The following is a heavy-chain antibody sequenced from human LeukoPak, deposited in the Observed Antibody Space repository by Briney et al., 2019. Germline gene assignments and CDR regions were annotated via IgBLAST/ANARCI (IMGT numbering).Heavy chain of an antibody. CDR1: GFTFSDYG. Sequence: GGSLRLSCGASGFTFSDYGMHWVRQAPGKGLEWVAFIRYDGTNKYYADSVKGRITISRDNSKSTLYIQMNSLRAEDTAVYYCARAKPKNMVRGLIMRRESRYYFDYWGQGTLVTVSS. D-gene: IGHD3-10*01. CDR3: ARAKPKNMVRGLIMRRESRYYFDY. V-gene: IGHV3-30*02. J-gene: IGHJ4*02. CDR2: IRYDGTNK.